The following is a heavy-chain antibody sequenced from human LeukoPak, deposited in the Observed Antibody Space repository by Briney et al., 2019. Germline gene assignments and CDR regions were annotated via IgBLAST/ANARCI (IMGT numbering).Heavy chain of an antibody. V-gene: IGHV3-21*01. J-gene: IGHJ3*02. CDR3: ARAVGGGAFDI. CDR1: GFTFSSYS. D-gene: IGHD1-26*01. CDR2: ISSSSSYI. Sequence: PGGSLRLSCAASGFTFSSYSMNWVSQAPGKGLEWVSSISSSSSYIYYADSVKGRFTISRDNAKNSLYLQMNSLRAEDTAVYYCARAVGGGAFDIWGQGTMVTVSS.